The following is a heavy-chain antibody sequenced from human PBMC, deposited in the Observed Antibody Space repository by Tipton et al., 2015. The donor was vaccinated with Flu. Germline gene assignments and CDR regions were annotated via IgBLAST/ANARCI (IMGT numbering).Heavy chain of an antibody. D-gene: IGHD6-19*01. Sequence: LRLSCTVSGGPISSSSYYWGWIRQPPGKGLEWIGSIYYSGSTYYNPSLKSRVTISVDTSKNQFSLKLSSVTAADTAVYYCARQYGVYSSGWNWYFDLWGRGTLVTVSS. CDR1: GGPISSSSYY. J-gene: IGHJ2*01. CDR3: ARQYGVYSSGWNWYFDL. V-gene: IGHV4-39*01. CDR2: IYYSGST.